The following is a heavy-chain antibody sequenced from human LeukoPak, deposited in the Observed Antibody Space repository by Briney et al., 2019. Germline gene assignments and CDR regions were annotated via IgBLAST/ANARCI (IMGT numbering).Heavy chain of an antibody. CDR3: ARGVAAGY. V-gene: IGHV1-46*01. CDR1: GYTFTSYY. CDR2: INPGGGST. J-gene: IGHJ4*02. D-gene: IGHD6-25*01. Sequence: GASVKVSCKASGYTFTSYYMHWVRQAPGQGLEWMGIINPGGGSTSYAQKFQGRVTMTTDTSTSTAYMELRSLRSDDTAVYYCARGVAAGYWGQGTLVTVSS.